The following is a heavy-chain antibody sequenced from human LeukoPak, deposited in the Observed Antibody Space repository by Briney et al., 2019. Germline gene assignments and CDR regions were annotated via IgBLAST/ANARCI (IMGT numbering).Heavy chain of an antibody. V-gene: IGHV1-8*02. CDR1: GYTFTSYD. J-gene: IGHJ5*02. Sequence: GASVKVSCKASGYTFTSYDINWVRQATGQGLEWMGWMNPNSGNTNYAQKFQGRVTMTRDTSISTAYMELSSLRSEDTAVYYCARGSDGRLYSSSSGFYWFDPWGQGTLVTVSS. CDR3: ARGSDGRLYSSSSGFYWFDP. D-gene: IGHD6-6*01. CDR2: MNPNSGNT.